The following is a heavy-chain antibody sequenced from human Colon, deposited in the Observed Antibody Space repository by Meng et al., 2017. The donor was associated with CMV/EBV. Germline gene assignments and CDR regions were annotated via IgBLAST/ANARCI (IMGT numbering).Heavy chain of an antibody. D-gene: IGHD1-26*01. CDR2: VAHSANM. J-gene: IGHJ1*01. CDR1: GASISSFSC. V-gene: IGHV4-39*07. CDR3: ARGQDSAKVHH. Sequence: LQLQDPGPGLVKPSGTLPPPCTLTGASISSFSCWNWIRQPPGKGLEWIASVAHSANMYYNTSLQSRVTMSFDTSKNQFSLRLYSVTAADTAVYYCARGQDSAKVHHWGQGSLVTVSS.